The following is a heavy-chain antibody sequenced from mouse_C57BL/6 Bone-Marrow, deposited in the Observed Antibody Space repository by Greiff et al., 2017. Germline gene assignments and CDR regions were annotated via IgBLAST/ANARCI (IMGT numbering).Heavy chain of an antibody. V-gene: IGHV1-74*01. CDR2: IHPSDSDT. J-gene: IGHJ3*01. Sequence: VKLKQPGAELVKPGASVKVSCKASGYTFTSYWMHWVKQRPGQGLEWIGRIHPSDSDTNYNQKFKGKATLTVDKSSSTAYMQLSSLTSEDSAVYYCAINLPWFAYWGQGTLVTVSA. CDR1: GYTFTSYW. CDR3: AINLPWFAY.